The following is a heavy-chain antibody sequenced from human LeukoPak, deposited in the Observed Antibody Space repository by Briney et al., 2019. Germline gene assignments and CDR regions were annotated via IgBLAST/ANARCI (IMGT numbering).Heavy chain of an antibody. CDR3: ARDRVDCGGDCYGGYFDY. D-gene: IGHD2-21*02. J-gene: IGHJ4*02. Sequence: ASVKVSCKASGYTFTSYYMHWVRQAPGQGLEWMGIINPSGGSTSYAQKFQGRDTMTRDTSTSTVYMELSSLRSEDTAVYYCARDRVDCGGDCYGGYFDYWGQGTLVTVSS. V-gene: IGHV1-46*01. CDR2: INPSGGST. CDR1: GYTFTSYY.